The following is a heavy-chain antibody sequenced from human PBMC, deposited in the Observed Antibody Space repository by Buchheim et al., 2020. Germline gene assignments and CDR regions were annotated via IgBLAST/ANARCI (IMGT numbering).Heavy chain of an antibody. D-gene: IGHD1-26*01. V-gene: IGHV3-30*18. J-gene: IGHJ4*02. Sequence: QVQLVESGGGVVQPGRSLRLSCAASGFTFSSYGMHWVRQAPGKGLEWVAVISYDGSNKYYADSVKGRFTISRDNSKKKLYLQMNSLRAEDTAVYYCAKGQWELQFDYWGQGTL. CDR1: GFTFSSYG. CDR2: ISYDGSNK. CDR3: AKGQWELQFDY.